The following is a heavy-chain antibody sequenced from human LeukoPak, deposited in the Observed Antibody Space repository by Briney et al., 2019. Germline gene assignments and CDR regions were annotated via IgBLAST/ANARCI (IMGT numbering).Heavy chain of an antibody. CDR1: GFTFSGSA. V-gene: IGHV3-73*01. J-gene: IGHJ4*02. Sequence: PGGSLRLSCAASGFTFSGSAMHWVRQASGKGLEWVGRIRSKANSYATAYAASVKGRFTISRDDSKNTAYLQMNSLKTEDTAVYYCTRHATAMAKGYWGQGTLVTVSS. CDR2: IRSKANSYAT. D-gene: IGHD5-18*01. CDR3: TRHATAMAKGY.